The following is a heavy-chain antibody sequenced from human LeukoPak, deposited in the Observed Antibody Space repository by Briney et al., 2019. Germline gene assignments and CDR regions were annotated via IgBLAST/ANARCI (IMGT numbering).Heavy chain of an antibody. CDR1: GFTFSSYA. CDR2: ISGSGGST. J-gene: IGHJ3*02. Sequence: GGSLRLSCAASGFTFSSYAMSWVRQAPGKGLEWVSAISGSGGSTYYADSVKGRFTISRDNSKNTLYLQINSLRAEDTAVYYCAKDAPYYYDSSGYGGAFDIWGQGTMVTVSS. CDR3: AKDAPYYYDSSGYGGAFDI. D-gene: IGHD3-22*01. V-gene: IGHV3-23*01.